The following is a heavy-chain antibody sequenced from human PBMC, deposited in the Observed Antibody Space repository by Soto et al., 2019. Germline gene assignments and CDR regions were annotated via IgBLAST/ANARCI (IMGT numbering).Heavy chain of an antibody. J-gene: IGHJ4*02. CDR1: GYSFTSYW. Sequence: GESLKISCKGSGYSFTSYWISWVRQMPGKGLEWMGRIDPSDSYTNYSPSFQGHVTISADKSISTAYLQWSSLKASDTAMFYCARGITIFGVVPLYFDYWGQETLVTVSS. V-gene: IGHV5-10-1*01. CDR2: IDPSDSYT. D-gene: IGHD3-3*01. CDR3: ARGITIFGVVPLYFDY.